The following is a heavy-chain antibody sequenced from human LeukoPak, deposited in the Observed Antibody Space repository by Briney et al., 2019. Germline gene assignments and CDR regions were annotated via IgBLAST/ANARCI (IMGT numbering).Heavy chain of an antibody. Sequence: GSSLRLSCAASGFTFSSYAMHWVRQAPGKGLDGVAVISNDGSNKYYAESVKGRFTISRDNSKNMLYLQMNSLRAEDTAVYYCASLRGNFAIGGYEGGSFDLWGRGTLVIVPS. J-gene: IGHJ5*02. V-gene: IGHV3-30-3*01. CDR1: GFTFSSYA. CDR3: ASLRGNFAIGGYEGGSFDL. D-gene: IGHD5-12*01. CDR2: ISNDGSNK.